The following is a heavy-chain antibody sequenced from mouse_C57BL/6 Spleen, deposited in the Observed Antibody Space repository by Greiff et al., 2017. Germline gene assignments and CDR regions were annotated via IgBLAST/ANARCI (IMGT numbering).Heavy chain of an antibody. CDR2: IYPRGGST. CDR3: ARESTVVAYWYFDV. Sequence: QVQLKQSGPELVKPGASVKLSCKASGYTFTSYDINWVKQRPGQGLEWIGWIYPRGGSTKYNEKFKGKATLTVDTSSSTAYMELHSLTSEDSAVYVCARESTVVAYWYFDVWGTGTTVTVSS. J-gene: IGHJ1*03. V-gene: IGHV1-85*01. D-gene: IGHD1-1*01. CDR1: GYTFTSYD.